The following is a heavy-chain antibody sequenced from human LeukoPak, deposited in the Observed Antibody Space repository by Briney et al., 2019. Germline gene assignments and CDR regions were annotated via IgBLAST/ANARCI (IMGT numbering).Heavy chain of an antibody. D-gene: IGHD4-17*01. Sequence: PGGSLRLSCAASGFTFSSYAMSWVRQAPGKGLEWVSSITSDSYIYYADSLKGRFSISRDNANNSLYLQMISLRAEDTAVYYCARADYGDYGVDYWGQGTLVTVSS. CDR2: ITSDSYI. CDR3: ARADYGDYGVDY. J-gene: IGHJ4*02. V-gene: IGHV3-21*01. CDR1: GFTFSSYA.